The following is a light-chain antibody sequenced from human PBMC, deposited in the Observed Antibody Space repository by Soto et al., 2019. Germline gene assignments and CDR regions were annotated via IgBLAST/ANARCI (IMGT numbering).Light chain of an antibody. CDR3: QQFKSDTWT. V-gene: IGKV1-5*01. CDR2: DVS. Sequence: DIQMTQSPSTLSASVGDRVTITCRASQNIERWLAWYQQKPGKAPKLLLYDVSSLESGVPSRFSRSGSAPKFILTINALQPDDFATYFCQQFKSDTWTFGQGTKVDIK. J-gene: IGKJ1*01. CDR1: QNIERW.